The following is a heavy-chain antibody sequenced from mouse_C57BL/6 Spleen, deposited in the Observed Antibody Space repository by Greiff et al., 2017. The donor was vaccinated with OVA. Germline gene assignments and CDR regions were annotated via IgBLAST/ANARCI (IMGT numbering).Heavy chain of an antibody. V-gene: IGHV1-18*01. CDR2: INPNNGGT. CDR3: ARDSSGYAFAY. J-gene: IGHJ3*01. CDR1: GYTFTDYN. D-gene: IGHD3-2*02. Sequence: VQLQQSGPELVKPGASVKIPCKASGYTFTDYNMDWVKQSHGKSLEWIGDINPNNGGTIYNQKFKGKATLTVDTSSSTAYMELRSLASEDSAVYYGARDSSGYAFAYWGQGNLVTGS.